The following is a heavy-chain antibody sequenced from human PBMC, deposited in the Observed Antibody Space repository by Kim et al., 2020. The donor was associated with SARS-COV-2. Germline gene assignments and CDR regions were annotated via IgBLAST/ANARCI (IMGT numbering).Heavy chain of an antibody. J-gene: IGHJ5*02. D-gene: IGHD1-26*01. V-gene: IGHV3-48*03. Sequence: GRTTYYADAVKGRFIISRDNGENSLYLQMNSLRAEDTAVYYCTRSTSGTSWGQGTLVTVSS. CDR3: TRSTSGTS. CDR2: GRTT.